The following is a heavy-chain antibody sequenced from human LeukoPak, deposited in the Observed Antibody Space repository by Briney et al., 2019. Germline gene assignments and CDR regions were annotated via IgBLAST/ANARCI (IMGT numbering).Heavy chain of an antibody. V-gene: IGHV3-23*01. J-gene: IGHJ4*02. Sequence: GGSLRLSCAASGFTFSSYAMSWVRQAPGKGLEWVSAIGGGGGGTYYADSVKGRFTVSRDNSKNTLYLQVNSLRAEDTAVYYCAGNVGQWPLYWGQGTLVTVSS. CDR2: IGGGGGGT. D-gene: IGHD6-19*01. CDR3: AGNVGQWPLY. CDR1: GFTFSSYA.